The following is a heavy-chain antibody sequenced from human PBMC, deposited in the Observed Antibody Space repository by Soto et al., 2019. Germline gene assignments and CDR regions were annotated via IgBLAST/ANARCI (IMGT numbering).Heavy chain of an antibody. CDR3: AQGRRIEAAGSYYYYYVMDV. D-gene: IGHD6-13*01. V-gene: IGHV4-34*01. J-gene: IGHJ6*04. CDR1: GGSFSVYY. Sequence: SETLDLTCAVCGGSFSVYYLSWIRQPPGKGLEWIGEINHSGSTNYNPSLKSRVTISVDTSKNQFSLKLSSVTAADTAVYYCAQGRRIEAAGSYYYYYVMDVWRKGTTVTFSS. CDR2: INHSGST.